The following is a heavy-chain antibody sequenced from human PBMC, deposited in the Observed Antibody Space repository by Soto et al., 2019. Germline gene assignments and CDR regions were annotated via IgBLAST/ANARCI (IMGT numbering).Heavy chain of an antibody. V-gene: IGHV4-4*02. CDR2: IFHNGGT. D-gene: IGHD6-25*01. J-gene: IGHJ4*02. Sequence: QVQLQESGPGLVKPSETLSLTCTVSSDSIAGENWWSWVRQPPAMGLEWIGEIFHNGGTNYNPSLKFRVTMEVYDADNQLSLKLISAPSAYTDVYYGARVFSSGSGWMYDFDFWGQGTLVSVSS. CDR1: SDSIAGENW. CDR3: ARVFSSGSGWMYDFDF.